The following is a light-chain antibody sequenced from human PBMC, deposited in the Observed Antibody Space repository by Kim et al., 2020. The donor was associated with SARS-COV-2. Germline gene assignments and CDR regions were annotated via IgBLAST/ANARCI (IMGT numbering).Light chain of an antibody. J-gene: IGLJ3*02. V-gene: IGLV1-44*01. Sequence: ELTQPPSASGTPGQRVTISCSGSNSNIGVNTVNWYQQFPGTAPKLLIYRNNQRPSGVPDRFSGSKSGTSASLALSGLLSEDEADYYCATWDDNLNAWVFGGGTKLTVL. CDR1: NSNIGVNT. CDR3: ATWDDNLNAWV. CDR2: RNN.